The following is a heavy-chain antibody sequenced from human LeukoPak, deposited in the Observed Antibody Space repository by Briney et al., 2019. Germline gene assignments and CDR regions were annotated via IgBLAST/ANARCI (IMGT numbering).Heavy chain of an antibody. Sequence: TSETLSLTCAVSGVSLTDDYWSWIRQPPGQGLEWIGDINYSGSSNYKPSLKSRVTLSLDRSKNHFYLNLSSVPAADSAVYYCARGGISESRRYYSSSHFYFDYWGQGALVTVSS. CDR1: GVSLTDDY. CDR2: INYSGSS. CDR3: ARGGISESRRYYSSSHFYFDY. J-gene: IGHJ4*02. D-gene: IGHD3-22*01. V-gene: IGHV4-34*01.